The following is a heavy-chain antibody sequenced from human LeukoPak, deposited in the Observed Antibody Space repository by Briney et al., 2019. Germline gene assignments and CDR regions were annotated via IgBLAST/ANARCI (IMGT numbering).Heavy chain of an antibody. CDR1: GGSISSSNW. V-gene: IGHV4-4*02. D-gene: IGHD6-6*01. Sequence: IPSGTLSLTCAVSGGSISSSNWWSWVRQPPGKGLEWIGEIYHSGSTYYNPSLKSRVTISVDTSKNQFSLKLSSVAAADTAVYYCARVSSSSRPNFDYWGQGTLVTVSS. CDR2: IYHSGST. J-gene: IGHJ4*02. CDR3: ARVSSSSRPNFDY.